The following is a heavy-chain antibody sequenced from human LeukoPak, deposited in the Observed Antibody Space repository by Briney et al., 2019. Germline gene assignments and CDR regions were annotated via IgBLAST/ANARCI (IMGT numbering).Heavy chain of an antibody. D-gene: IGHD3-10*01. Sequence: GGSLRLSCAASGFTVTSNYMSWVPQPPGQGRLEWVSVIYTDGRTFYTGSVTGRFTISRDNSKNTLYLQMNSLRAEDTAVYYCARGQIYGTGSYFFDHWGQGTLVTVSS. CDR3: ARGQIYGTGSYFFDH. CDR1: GFTVTSNY. V-gene: IGHV3-66*01. J-gene: IGHJ4*02. CDR2: IYTDGRT.